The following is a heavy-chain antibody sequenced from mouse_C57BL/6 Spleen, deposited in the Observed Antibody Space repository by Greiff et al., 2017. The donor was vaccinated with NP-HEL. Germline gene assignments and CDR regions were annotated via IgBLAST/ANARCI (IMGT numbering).Heavy chain of an antibody. Sequence: EVQLQQSGPELVKPGASVKISCKASGYSFTGYYMNWVKQSPEKSLEWIGEINPSTGGTTYNQKFKAKATLTVDKSSSTAYMQLKSLTSEDSAVYYCARGDITRNYDFDYWGQGTTLTVSS. V-gene: IGHV1-42*01. J-gene: IGHJ2*01. CDR2: INPSTGGT. CDR3: ARGDITRNYDFDY. CDR1: GYSFTGYY. D-gene: IGHD1-1*01.